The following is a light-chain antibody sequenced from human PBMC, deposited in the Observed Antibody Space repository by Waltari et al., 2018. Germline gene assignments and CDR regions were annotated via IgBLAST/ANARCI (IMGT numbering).Light chain of an antibody. Sequence: DIQMTQFPSSLSAAVGDRVTITCRASQNINKYLNWYQHKPGKAPKLLIYAASSLLSGVPSRVGGSGSGADFTLTISSLQPEDFATYYCQQSYSTPQSTFGQGTRLQIK. CDR3: QQSYSTPQST. CDR1: QNINKY. J-gene: IGKJ5*01. CDR2: AAS. V-gene: IGKV1-39*01.